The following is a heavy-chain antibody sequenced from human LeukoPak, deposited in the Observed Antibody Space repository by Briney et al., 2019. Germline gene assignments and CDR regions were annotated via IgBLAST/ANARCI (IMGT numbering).Heavy chain of an antibody. Sequence: QTGGSLRLSCAASGFTFSNYEMNWVRQAPGKGLDWVAYIRRGGRTVDYADSVKGRFTISRDSAKNALYLQMNSLRDEDTAVYYCARARFETTVTALIRKKNYYYYYMDVWGKGTTVTVSS. V-gene: IGHV3-48*03. CDR1: GFTFSNYE. D-gene: IGHD4-17*01. J-gene: IGHJ6*03. CDR2: IRRGGRTV. CDR3: ARARFETTVTALIRKKNYYYYYMDV.